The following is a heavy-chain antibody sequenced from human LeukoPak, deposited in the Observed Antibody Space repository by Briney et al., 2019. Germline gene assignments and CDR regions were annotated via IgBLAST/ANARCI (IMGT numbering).Heavy chain of an antibody. CDR3: ATVFGRDGYNFDY. V-gene: IGHV1-24*01. D-gene: IGHD5-24*01. CDR1: GYTLTELS. J-gene: IGHJ4*02. Sequence: GASVKVSCTVSGYTLTELSMHWVRQAPGKGLEWMGGFDPEDGETIYAQKFQGRVTMTEDTSTDTAYMELSSLRSEDTAVYYCATVFGRDGYNFDYWGQGTLVTVSS. CDR2: FDPEDGET.